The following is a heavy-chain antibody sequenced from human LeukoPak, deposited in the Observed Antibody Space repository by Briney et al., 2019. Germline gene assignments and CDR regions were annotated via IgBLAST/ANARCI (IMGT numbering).Heavy chain of an antibody. Sequence: SETPSLTCAVSGGSISSGGYSWSWIRQPPGKGLEWIGYIYHSGSTYYNPSLKSRVTISVDRSKNQFSLKLSSVTAADTAVYYCARHGGRAAAGWGDNWFDPWGQGTLVTVSS. CDR1: GGSISSGGYS. J-gene: IGHJ5*02. V-gene: IGHV4-30-2*01. CDR3: ARHGGRAAAGWGDNWFDP. CDR2: IYHSGST. D-gene: IGHD6-13*01.